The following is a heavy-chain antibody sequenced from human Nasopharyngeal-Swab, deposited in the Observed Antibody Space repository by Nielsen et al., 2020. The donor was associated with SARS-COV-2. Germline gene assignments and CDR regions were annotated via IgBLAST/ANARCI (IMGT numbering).Heavy chain of an antibody. D-gene: IGHD1-7*01. CDR3: ARAGNYYFEY. CDR2: INADGSTT. CDR1: GFTFSTYW. J-gene: IGHJ4*02. Sequence: GSLRLSCAASGFTFSTYWVHWVRQVPGVGPVWVSRINADGSTTDYADSVKGRFTISRDNAKNTLYLQMNSLRAEDTAVYYCARAGNYYFEYWGQGTLVTVSS. V-gene: IGHV3-74*01.